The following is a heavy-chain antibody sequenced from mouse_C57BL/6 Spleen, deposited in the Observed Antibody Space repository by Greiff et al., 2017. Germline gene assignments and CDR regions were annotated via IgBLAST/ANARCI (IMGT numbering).Heavy chain of an antibody. D-gene: IGHD1-1*01. CDR2: ISSGSSTI. J-gene: IGHJ1*03. CDR1: GFTFSDYG. Sequence: EVQLQESGGGLVKPGGSLKLSCAASGFTFSDYGMHWVRQAPEKGLEWVAYISSGSSTIYYADTVKGRFTISRDNAKNTLFLQMTSLRSEDTAMYYCARANLLLRYWYFDVWGTGTTVTVSS. V-gene: IGHV5-17*01. CDR3: ARANLLLRYWYFDV.